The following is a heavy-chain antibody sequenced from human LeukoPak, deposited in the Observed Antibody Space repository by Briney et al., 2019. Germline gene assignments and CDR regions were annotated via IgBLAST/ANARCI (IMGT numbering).Heavy chain of an antibody. CDR1: GYSFTSYW. Sequence: GESLKISCKGSGYSFTSYWIGWVRQMPGKGLEWMGIIYPGDSDTRYSPSFQGQVTISADKSISTAYLQWRSLKASDTAMYYCARRQASCTNGVCYTLYGMDVWGQGTTITVSS. J-gene: IGHJ6*02. V-gene: IGHV5-51*01. D-gene: IGHD2-8*01. CDR3: ARRQASCTNGVCYTLYGMDV. CDR2: IYPGDSDT.